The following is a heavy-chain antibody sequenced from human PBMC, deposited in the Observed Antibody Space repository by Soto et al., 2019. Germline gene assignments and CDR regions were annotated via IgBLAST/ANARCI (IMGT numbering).Heavy chain of an antibody. Sequence: QIQVVQSGAEVKEPGASVKVSCMASGYSSSNYYTHWVRQAPGQGLEWMGIVNPNGASTNYAQRFQGRVTLTRDTSTNTDYMDLSRLTSDDTAVYFCASVTTIWSNWGQGTLVTVSS. V-gene: IGHV1-46*01. CDR2: VNPNGAST. CDR3: ASVTTIWSN. D-gene: IGHD2-21*02. CDR1: GYSSSNYY. J-gene: IGHJ4*02.